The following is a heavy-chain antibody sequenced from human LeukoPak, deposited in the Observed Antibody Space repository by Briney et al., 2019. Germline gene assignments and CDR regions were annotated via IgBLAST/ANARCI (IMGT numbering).Heavy chain of an antibody. J-gene: IGHJ3*02. CDR2: IKSKTDGGTT. V-gene: IGHV3-15*01. CDR1: GCTFSNAW. CDR3: TIEVGAPLDAFDI. D-gene: IGHD1-26*01. Sequence: GGSLRLSCAASGCTFSNAWMSWVRQAPGKGLEWVGRIKSKTDGGTTDYAAPVKGRFTISRDDSKNTLYLQMNSLKTEDTAVYYCTIEVGAPLDAFDIWGQGTMVTVSS.